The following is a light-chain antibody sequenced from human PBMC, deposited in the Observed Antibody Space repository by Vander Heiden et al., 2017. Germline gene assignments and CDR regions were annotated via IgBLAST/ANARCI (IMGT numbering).Light chain of an antibody. CDR1: SNNVGYQG. CDR2: LYN. Sequence: AGLTQPPSVSKGLGQTATLTCTGNSNNVGYQGAAWVQQHRGLPPKLLTNLYNTRPSGVPERFSASRSGNTASLTITGLQPEDEADYYCAAWDTSLSVVLFGGGTKLTVL. CDR3: AAWDTSLSVVL. V-gene: IGLV10-54*04. J-gene: IGLJ2*01.